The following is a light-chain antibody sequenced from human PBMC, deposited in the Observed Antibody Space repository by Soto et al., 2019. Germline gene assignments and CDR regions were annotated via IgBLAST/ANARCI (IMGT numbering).Light chain of an antibody. CDR3: SSYGGGSTTGV. CDR1: SSDVGRYNY. J-gene: IGLJ2*01. CDR2: EVS. V-gene: IGLV2-14*01. Sequence: QSALTQPASVSGSPGQSITISCTGTSSDVGRYNYVSWYQQQPGKAPKLMIYEVSNRPSGVSNRFSGSKSGNTASLTISGLLAEDEADYYCSSYGGGSTTGVFGGGTKLTVL.